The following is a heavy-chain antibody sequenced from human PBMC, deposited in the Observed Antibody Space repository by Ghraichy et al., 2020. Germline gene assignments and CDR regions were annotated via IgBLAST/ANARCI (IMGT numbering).Heavy chain of an antibody. J-gene: IGHJ4*02. D-gene: IGHD2-2*01. CDR3: ASRPVVPADQLAYFDY. V-gene: IGHV1-2*02. CDR2: INPNSGGT. Sequence: ASVKVSCKASGYTFTGYYMHWVRQAPGQGLEWMGWINPNSGGTNYAQKFQGRVTMTRDTSISTAYMELSRLRSDDTAVYYCASRPVVPADQLAYFDYWGQGTLVTVSS. CDR1: GYTFTGYY.